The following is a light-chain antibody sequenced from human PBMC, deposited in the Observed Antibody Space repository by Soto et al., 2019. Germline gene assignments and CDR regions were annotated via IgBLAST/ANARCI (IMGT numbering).Light chain of an antibody. V-gene: IGKV1-5*01. Sequence: DIQMTQSPSALSASVGDRVTITCRASQSISSWWAWYQQKPGKAPKLLIYDASSLESRVPSRFSGSGSGTEFTLTISGLRPDDFATYYCQQYNTYSYTVGQGTKLEIK. CDR2: DAS. CDR3: QQYNTYSYT. CDR1: QSISSW. J-gene: IGKJ2*01.